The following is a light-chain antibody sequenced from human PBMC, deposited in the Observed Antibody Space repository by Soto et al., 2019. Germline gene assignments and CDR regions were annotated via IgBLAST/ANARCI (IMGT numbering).Light chain of an antibody. Sequence: EIVMTQSPATLSVSPGERATLSCRASQSVSSNLAWYQQKPGQAPRLRIYGASTRATGIPARFSGSGSGTEFTLTISSLQSEYFAVYYCQQYNNWPPTFGQGTRLEIK. CDR2: GAS. CDR1: QSVSSN. J-gene: IGKJ5*01. CDR3: QQYNNWPPT. V-gene: IGKV3-15*01.